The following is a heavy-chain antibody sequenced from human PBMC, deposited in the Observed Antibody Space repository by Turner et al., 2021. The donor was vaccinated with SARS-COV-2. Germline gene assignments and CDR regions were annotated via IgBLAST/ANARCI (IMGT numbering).Heavy chain of an antibody. J-gene: IGHJ1*01. CDR3: ARAMVRGVNAFAEYFQH. V-gene: IGHV3-30*03. CDR1: GFTFSSYG. Sequence: QVQLVESGGGVVQPGRSLRLSCAASGFTFSSYGMHWVRQAPGKGLEWVAVTSYDGSNKYYADSVKGRFTISRDNSKNTLYLQMNSLRAEDTAVYYCARAMVRGVNAFAEYFQHWGQGTLVTVSS. D-gene: IGHD3-10*01. CDR2: TSYDGSNK.